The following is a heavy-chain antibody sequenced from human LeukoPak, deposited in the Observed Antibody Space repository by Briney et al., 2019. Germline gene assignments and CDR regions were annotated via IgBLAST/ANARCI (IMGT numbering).Heavy chain of an antibody. CDR1: GGSVSSGSYY. D-gene: IGHD2-15*01. V-gene: IGHV4-61*01. Sequence: SETLSLTCTVSGGSVSSGSYYWSWTRQPPGKGPEWIGYVYYSGNTNYNPSLKSRVTISVDTSKNQFSLKLSSVTAADTAVYYCARDAGYCSGGICYHDYFDYWGQGTLVTVSS. CDR2: VYYSGNT. CDR3: ARDAGYCSGGICYHDYFDY. J-gene: IGHJ4*02.